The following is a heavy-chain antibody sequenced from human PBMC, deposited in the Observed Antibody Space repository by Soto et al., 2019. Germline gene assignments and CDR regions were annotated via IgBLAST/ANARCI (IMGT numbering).Heavy chain of an antibody. CDR2: IIPIFGTA. Sequence: QVQLVQSGAEVKKPGSSVKVSCKASGGTFSSYAISWVRQAPGQGLEWMGGIIPIFGTANYAQKFQGRVTITADESTSTAYMELSSLRSEDMAVYYCASNDIKKARGRLPQDYWGQGTLVTVSS. CDR1: GGTFSSYA. D-gene: IGHD1-1*01. J-gene: IGHJ4*02. V-gene: IGHV1-69*01. CDR3: ASNDIKKARGRLPQDY.